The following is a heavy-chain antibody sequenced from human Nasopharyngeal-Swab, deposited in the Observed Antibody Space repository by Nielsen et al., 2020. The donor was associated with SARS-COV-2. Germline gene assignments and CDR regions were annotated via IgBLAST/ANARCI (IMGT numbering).Heavy chain of an antibody. V-gene: IGHV1-18*01. Sequence: ASVKVSCQASGYTFTSYGISWVRQAPGQGLEWMGWISAYNGNTNYAQKLQGRVTMTTDTSTSTAYMELRSLRSDDTAVYYCARGARDCSGGSCYSEDEFFEDRRINDYWGQGTLVTVSS. J-gene: IGHJ4*02. D-gene: IGHD2-15*01. CDR1: GYTFTSYG. CDR2: ISAYNGNT. CDR3: ARGARDCSGGSCYSEDEFFEDRRINDY.